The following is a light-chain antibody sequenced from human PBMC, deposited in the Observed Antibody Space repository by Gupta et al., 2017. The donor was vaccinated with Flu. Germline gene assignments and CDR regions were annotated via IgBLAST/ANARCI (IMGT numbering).Light chain of an antibody. CDR3: ATWDDSLNGRGV. V-gene: IGLV1-44*01. CDR2: KNN. Sequence: VTIFCCGSSSDSGGHTVNWYQRLPVAAPKLLIYKNNPRPSGVPDRFSGSKSGTSASLAISGLQSEDEADYYCATWDDSLNGRGVFGAGIKLTVL. J-gene: IGLJ3*02. CDR1: SSDSGGHT.